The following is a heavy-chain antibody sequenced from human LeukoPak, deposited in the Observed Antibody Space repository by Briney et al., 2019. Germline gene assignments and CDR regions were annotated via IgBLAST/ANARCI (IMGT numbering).Heavy chain of an antibody. CDR1: GGSISSYY. CDR2: IYYSGST. V-gene: IGHV4-59*01. D-gene: IGHD5-12*01. J-gene: IGHJ4*02. CDR3: ARRLPLNGFDY. Sequence: PSEALSLTCTVSGGSISSYYWSWIRQPPGRGLEWIGYIYYSGSTNYNPSLKSRVTISVDTSKNQFSLKLSSVTAADTAVYYCARRLPLNGFDYWGQGTLVTVSS.